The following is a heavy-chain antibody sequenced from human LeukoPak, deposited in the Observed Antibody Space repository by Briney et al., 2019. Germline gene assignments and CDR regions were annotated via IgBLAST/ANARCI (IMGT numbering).Heavy chain of an antibody. CDR2: ISAYNGNT. V-gene: IGHV1-18*01. CDR3: ARAYYDFWSGYYNSGWFDP. J-gene: IGHJ5*02. D-gene: IGHD3-3*01. CDR1: GYTFTSYG. Sequence: GASVKVSCKASGYTFTSYGISWVRQAPGQGLEWMGWISAYNGNTNYAQKLQGRVTMTQDTSTSTAYMELRSLRSDDTAVYYCARAYYDFWSGYYNSGWFDPWGQGNLVTVSS.